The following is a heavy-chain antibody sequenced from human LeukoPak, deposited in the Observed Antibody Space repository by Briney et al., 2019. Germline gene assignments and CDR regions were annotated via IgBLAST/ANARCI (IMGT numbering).Heavy chain of an antibody. CDR3: TSFTISSGFP. CDR2: IKSKTGGGTT. D-gene: IGHD6-6*01. J-gene: IGHJ5*02. Sequence: GGSLRLSCAASGLTFKSAWMNWVRQAPGKGLEWVGRIKSKTGGGTTDYAAPVKGRFSISRDDSTNTLYLQMNSLKAEDTAVYYCTSFTISSGFPWGQGTLVTVSS. V-gene: IGHV3-15*07. CDR1: GLTFKSAW.